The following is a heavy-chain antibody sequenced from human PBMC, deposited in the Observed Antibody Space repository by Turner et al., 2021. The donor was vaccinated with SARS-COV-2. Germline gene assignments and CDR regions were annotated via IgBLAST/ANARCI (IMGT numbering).Heavy chain of an antibody. D-gene: IGHD3-22*01. CDR3: ARLDDSGHWGAFDI. J-gene: IGHJ3*02. V-gene: IGHV3-48*01. CDR2: ISSSSSSI. Sequence: EVQLVESGGGLVQPGGSLRLSCTAPGFTFSIYNMNWVRQAPGKGLEWVSYISSSSSSISYADSVKGRFTISRDNAKNSLFLQMNSLRAEDTAMYYCARLDDSGHWGAFDIWGQGTMVTVSS. CDR1: GFTFSIYN.